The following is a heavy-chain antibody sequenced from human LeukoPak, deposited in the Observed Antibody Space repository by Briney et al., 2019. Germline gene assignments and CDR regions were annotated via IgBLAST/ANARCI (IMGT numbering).Heavy chain of an antibody. CDR1: GGSISSSSYY. D-gene: IGHD3-16*01. CDR3: ARQLGGDNFDY. Sequence: SETLSLTCTVSGGSISSSSYYWGWLRQPPGKGLEWIGSIYYSGSTYYNPSLKSRVTISVDTSKNQFSLKLSSVTAADTAVYYCARQLGGDNFDYWGQGTLVTVSS. CDR2: IYYSGST. V-gene: IGHV4-39*01. J-gene: IGHJ4*02.